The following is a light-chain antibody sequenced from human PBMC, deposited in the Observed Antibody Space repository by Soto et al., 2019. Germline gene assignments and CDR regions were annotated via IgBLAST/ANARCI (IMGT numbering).Light chain of an antibody. CDR2: KAS. Sequence: DIQMTQSPSTLSASVGDRVTITCRASQSISSWLAWYQQKPGKAPKLLIYKASSLESGVPSRFSGSGSGTEFTLTISSLQPDDFATYYYQQYTSYSRTFGQGTKVDIK. CDR1: QSISSW. CDR3: QQYTSYSRT. V-gene: IGKV1-5*03. J-gene: IGKJ1*01.